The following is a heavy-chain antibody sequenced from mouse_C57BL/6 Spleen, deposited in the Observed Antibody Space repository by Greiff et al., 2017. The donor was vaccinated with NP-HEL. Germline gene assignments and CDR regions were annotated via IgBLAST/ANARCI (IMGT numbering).Heavy chain of an antibody. V-gene: IGHV1-64*01. D-gene: IGHD2-2*01. CDR3: ARWGDDVRGDY. J-gene: IGHJ2*01. Sequence: VQLQQSGAELVKPGASVKLSCKASGYTFTSYWMHWVKQRPGQGLEWIGMIHPNSGSTNYNEKFKSKATLTVDKSSSTAYMQLSSLTSEDSAVYYCARWGDDVRGDYWGQGTTLTVSS. CDR1: GYTFTSYW. CDR2: IHPNSGST.